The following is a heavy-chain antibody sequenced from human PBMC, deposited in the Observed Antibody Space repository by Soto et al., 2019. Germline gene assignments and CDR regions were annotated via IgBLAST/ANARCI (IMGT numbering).Heavy chain of an antibody. J-gene: IGHJ4*02. CDR2: IIDHNGDT. Sequence: XKVSFLASGCSXIPSGLALVGQAPGRGLEWMGWIIDHNGDTKYAQNLQGRVTMTTDTYTSTAYMELRSMRSDDRDIYYCARCGNWKYASDYWGQGTLGTVSS. D-gene: IGHD1-7*01. CDR3: ARCGNWKYASDY. V-gene: IGHV1-18*01. CDR1: GCSXIPSG.